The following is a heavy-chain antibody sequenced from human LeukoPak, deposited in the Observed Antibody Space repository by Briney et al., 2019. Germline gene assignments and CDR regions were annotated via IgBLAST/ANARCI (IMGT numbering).Heavy chain of an antibody. CDR2: ISGSGGST. J-gene: IGHJ5*02. Sequence: GGSLRLSCAASGFTFSSYAMSWVRQAPGKGLEWVSAISGSGGSTYYADSVKGRFTISRDNSKNTPYLQMNSLRAEDTAVYYCAKVGDGYNLYNWFDPWGQGTLVTVSS. CDR3: AKVGDGYNLYNWFDP. D-gene: IGHD5-24*01. V-gene: IGHV3-23*01. CDR1: GFTFSSYA.